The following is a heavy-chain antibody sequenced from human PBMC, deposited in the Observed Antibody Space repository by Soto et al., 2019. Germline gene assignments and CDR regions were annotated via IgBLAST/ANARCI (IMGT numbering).Heavy chain of an antibody. Sequence: EVQLVESGGGLVQPGGSLRLSCAASGFTFSSYWMSWVRQAPGKGLEWVANIKQDGSEKYYVDSVKGRFTIYRDNAQNSLYLQMNSLRAEDTAVYYCARDDTRKNYDFWGGHYTTDAFDIWGQGRMVTVSS. CDR3: ARDDTRKNYDFWGGHYTTDAFDI. CDR2: IKQDGSEK. J-gene: IGHJ3*02. V-gene: IGHV3-7*01. CDR1: GFTFSSYW. D-gene: IGHD3-3*01.